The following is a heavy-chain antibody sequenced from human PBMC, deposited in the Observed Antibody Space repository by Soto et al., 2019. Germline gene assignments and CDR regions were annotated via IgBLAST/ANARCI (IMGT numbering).Heavy chain of an antibody. CDR1: GYTFTSYA. CDR2: ISAYNGNT. J-gene: IGHJ5*02. D-gene: IGHD3-10*01. Sequence: ASVKVSCKTSGYTFTSYAISWVRQAPGQGLEWMGWISAYNGNTNYAQNLQGRVTMTTDTSTNTAYMELSSLRSDDTAVYYCARDGPSGPGSYSPWGQGTLVTVSS. CDR3: ARDGPSGPGSYSP. V-gene: IGHV1-18*01.